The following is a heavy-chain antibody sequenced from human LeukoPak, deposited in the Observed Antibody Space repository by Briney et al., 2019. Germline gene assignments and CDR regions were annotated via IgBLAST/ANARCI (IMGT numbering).Heavy chain of an antibody. CDR1: GFTFSSYG. D-gene: IGHD2-2*01. J-gene: IGHJ5*02. Sequence: GGSLRLSCAASGFTFSSYGMRWVRQAPGKGLEWLAVISYDGSNKYYADSVKGRFTISRDNSKNTLYLQMNSLRAEDTAVYYCAKDLALYCSSTSCSGSWFDPWGQGTLVTVSS. CDR2: ISYDGSNK. V-gene: IGHV3-30*18. CDR3: AKDLALYCSSTSCSGSWFDP.